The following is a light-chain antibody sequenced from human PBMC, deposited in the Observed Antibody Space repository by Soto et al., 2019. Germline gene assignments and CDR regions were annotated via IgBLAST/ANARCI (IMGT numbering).Light chain of an antibody. CDR1: QSVSSSY. J-gene: IGKJ3*01. CDR2: DAS. Sequence: EIVLTQSPGTLSLSPGERATLSCRASQSVSSSYLAWYQQKPGQAPRLLIYDASRATGIPDRFSASGSGTAFTLTITRLEPEVFAVYYCQHYGTSALFGPGTKVDI. CDR3: QHYGTSAL. V-gene: IGKV3-20*01.